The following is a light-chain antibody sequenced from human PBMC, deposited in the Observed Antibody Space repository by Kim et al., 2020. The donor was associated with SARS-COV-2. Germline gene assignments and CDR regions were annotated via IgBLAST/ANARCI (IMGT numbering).Light chain of an antibody. CDR2: QDS. CDR1: KLGDKY. J-gene: IGLJ3*02. V-gene: IGLV3-1*01. Sequence: SYELTQPPSVSVSPGQTASITCSGDKLGDKYACWYQQKPGQSPVLVIYQDSKRPSGIPERFSGSNSGNTATLTISGTQAMDEADYYYQAWDSSTEVFGGGTQLTVL. CDR3: QAWDSSTEV.